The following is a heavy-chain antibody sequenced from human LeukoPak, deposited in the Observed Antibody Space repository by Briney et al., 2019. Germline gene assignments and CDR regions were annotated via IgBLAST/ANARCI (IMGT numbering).Heavy chain of an antibody. V-gene: IGHV4-34*01. CDR1: GGSFSGYY. CDR3: ARWPRRYYGSGSYFGVPGAMDV. J-gene: IGHJ6*03. Sequence: SETLSLTCAVYGGSFSGYYWSWIRKPPGKGLEWIGEINLSGSTNYNPSLKSRVTISVDTSKNQFSLKLSSVTAADTAVYYCARWPRRYYGSGSYFGVPGAMDVWGKGTTVTVSS. D-gene: IGHD3-10*01. CDR2: INLSGST.